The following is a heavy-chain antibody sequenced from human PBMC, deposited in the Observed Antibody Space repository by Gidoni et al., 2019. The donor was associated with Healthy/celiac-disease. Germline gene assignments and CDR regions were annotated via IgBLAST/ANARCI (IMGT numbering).Heavy chain of an antibody. CDR3: ARGPYCGGDCWVDY. Sequence: QLQLQESGSGLVTPSPTLSLTCAVSAGSISSGGYSWRWIRQPPGKGLEWIGYISPSGRTYYNPSLKSRVTIAVDRSKNQFSLKLSSVTAADTAVYYCARGPYCGGDCWVDYWGQGTLVTVSS. V-gene: IGHV4-30-2*01. CDR2: ISPSGRT. D-gene: IGHD2-21*02. CDR1: AGSISSGGYS. J-gene: IGHJ4*02.